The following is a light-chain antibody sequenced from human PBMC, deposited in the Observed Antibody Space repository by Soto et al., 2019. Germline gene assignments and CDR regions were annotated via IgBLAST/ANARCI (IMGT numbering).Light chain of an antibody. V-gene: IGKV3-15*01. CDR3: QQYNSWPRT. J-gene: IGKJ1*01. Sequence: DTVMTQSPATLSVSPMEIAPLSFVASQSVGNNLAWYRQKPGQAPRLLVYGASTRATGVPARFSGSGSGTEFTLIISSLQSEDFAVYYCQQYNSWPRTFGQGTKVDIK. CDR2: GAS. CDR1: QSVGNN.